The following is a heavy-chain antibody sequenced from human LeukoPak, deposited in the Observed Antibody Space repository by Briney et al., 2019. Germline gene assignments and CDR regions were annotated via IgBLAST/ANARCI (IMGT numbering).Heavy chain of an antibody. Sequence: ASVKVSCKASGYTFTGYYMHWVRQAPGQGLEWMGWINPNSGGTNYAQKFEGRVNMTRDTSISTAYMELSRLRSDDTAVYSCARDSFISGSYYKNPPFGYWGQGTLVTVSS. CDR3: ARDSFISGSYYKNPPFGY. D-gene: IGHD3-10*01. CDR2: INPNSGGT. J-gene: IGHJ4*02. CDR1: GYTFTGYY. V-gene: IGHV1-2*02.